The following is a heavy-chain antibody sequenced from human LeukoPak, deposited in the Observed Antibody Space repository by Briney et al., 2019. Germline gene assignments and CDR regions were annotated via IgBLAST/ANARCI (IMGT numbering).Heavy chain of an antibody. Sequence: GGSLRLSCAASGFTFNNYAMSWVRQAPGRGLEWVSAITSSDGTYYADSVKGRFTISRDKSKNTLYLQINSLRAEDTALYYCAKDLPDSRESLTGHWFDPWGQGTLVTVSS. CDR3: AKDLPDSRESLTGHWFDP. D-gene: IGHD2-15*01. CDR1: GFTFNNYA. J-gene: IGHJ5*02. CDR2: ITSSDGT. V-gene: IGHV3-23*01.